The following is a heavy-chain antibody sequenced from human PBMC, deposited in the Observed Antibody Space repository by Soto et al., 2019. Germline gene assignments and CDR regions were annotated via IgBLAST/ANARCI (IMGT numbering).Heavy chain of an antibody. V-gene: IGHV4-59*08. J-gene: IGHJ5*02. CDR1: GGSISSYY. CDR2: IYYSGST. D-gene: IGHD3-9*01. CDR3: ARFEPYYDLSTGYHTVWWFDP. Sequence: SETLSLTCTVSGGSISSYYWSWIRQPPGKGLEWIGYIYYSGSTNYNPSLKRRLIISLDTSKNHFSLKLSSVTAADTAVYYCARFEPYYDLSTGYHTVWWFDPWGQGTQVTVSS.